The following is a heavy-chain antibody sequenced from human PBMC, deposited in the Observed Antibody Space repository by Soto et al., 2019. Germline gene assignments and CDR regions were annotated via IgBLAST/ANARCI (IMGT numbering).Heavy chain of an antibody. V-gene: IGHV3-23*01. CDR3: AKGDTGYASYNWFDP. CDR2: ISASGGDT. CDR1: GFTFSSYA. D-gene: IGHD5-12*01. J-gene: IGHJ5*02. Sequence: EVQLLESGGGLVQPGGSLRLSCAASGFTFSSYAMSWVRQAPGKGLEWVSTISASGGDTFYADSVKGRFTISRDNSKNTLFLQMNSLRAEDTAVYYCAKGDTGYASYNWFDPWGQGTLVTVSS.